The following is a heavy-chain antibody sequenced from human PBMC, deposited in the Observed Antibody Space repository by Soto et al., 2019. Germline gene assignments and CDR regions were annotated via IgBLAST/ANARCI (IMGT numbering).Heavy chain of an antibody. CDR2: TYDSGST. Sequence: QVQLQETGPGLVKPSETLSLTCTVSGGSISGGGYYWSWIRQPPGKGLEWIGYTYDSGSTYYNPSLKSRISISVDTSKNQFSLRLTSVTAADTAVYYCAREIIPLTNDWNFDLWGRGTLVTVSS. CDR3: AREIIPLTNDWNFDL. V-gene: IGHV4-30-4*01. J-gene: IGHJ2*01. D-gene: IGHD4-17*01. CDR1: GGSISGGGYY.